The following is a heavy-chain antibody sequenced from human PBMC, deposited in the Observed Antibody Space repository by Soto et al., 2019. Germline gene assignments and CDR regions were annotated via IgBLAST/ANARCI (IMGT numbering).Heavy chain of an antibody. D-gene: IGHD3-10*01. V-gene: IGHV4-31*03. CDR2: IYYSGST. J-gene: IGHJ5*02. CDR3: ARGVEVRGVIITFWFDP. Sequence: QVQLQESGPGLVKPSQTLSLTCTVSGGSISSGGYYWSWIRQHPGKGLEWIGYIYYSGSTYYNPSLKSRVPISVDTSKNQFSLKLSSVTAADTAVYYCARGVEVRGVIITFWFDPWGQGTLVTVSS. CDR1: GGSISSGGYY.